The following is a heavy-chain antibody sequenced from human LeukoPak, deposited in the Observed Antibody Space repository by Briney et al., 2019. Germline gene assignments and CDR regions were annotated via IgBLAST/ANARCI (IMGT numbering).Heavy chain of an antibody. J-gene: IGHJ4*02. CDR2: IIPVFGTA. CDR3: ALRGVPAAIDY. V-gene: IGHV1-69*13. D-gene: IGHD2-2*01. Sequence: ASVKVSCKASGGTFSSYAISWVRQAPGQGLEWMGGIIPVFGTANYAQKFQGRVTITADESTSTAYMELSSLRSEDTAVYYCALRGVPAAIDYWGQGTLVTVSS. CDR1: GGTFSSYA.